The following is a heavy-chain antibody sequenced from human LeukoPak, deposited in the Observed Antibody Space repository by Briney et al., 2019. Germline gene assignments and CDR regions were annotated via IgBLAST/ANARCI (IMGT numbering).Heavy chain of an antibody. CDR2: IYHSGST. CDR1: GGSISSGGYY. J-gene: IGHJ4*02. Sequence: SETLSLTCTVSGGSISSGGYYWSWIRQPPGKGLEWIGYIYHSGSTYYNPSLKSRVTISVDRSKNQFSLKLSSVTAADTAVYYCASGCDFWSGTWGQGTLVTVSS. D-gene: IGHD3-3*01. CDR3: ASGCDFWSGT. V-gene: IGHV4-30-2*01.